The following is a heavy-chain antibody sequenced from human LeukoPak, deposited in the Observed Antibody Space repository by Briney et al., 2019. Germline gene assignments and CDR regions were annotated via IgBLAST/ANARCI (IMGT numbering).Heavy chain of an antibody. Sequence: GGSLRLSCAASGFTFSSYSMNWVRQAPGKGLEWVSSISSSSSYIYYADSVKGRFTISRDNAKNSLYLQMNSLRAEDTAVYYCARDLRYRSGGSCYSDAFDIWGQGTMVTVSS. J-gene: IGHJ3*02. CDR3: ARDLRYRSGGSCYSDAFDI. D-gene: IGHD2-15*01. CDR1: GFTFSSYS. CDR2: ISSSSSYI. V-gene: IGHV3-21*01.